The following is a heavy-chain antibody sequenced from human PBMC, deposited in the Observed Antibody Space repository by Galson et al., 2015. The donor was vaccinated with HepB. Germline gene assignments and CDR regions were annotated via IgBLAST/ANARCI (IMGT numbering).Heavy chain of an antibody. J-gene: IGHJ3*02. CDR2: INPSGGST. CDR1: GYTFTSYY. D-gene: IGHD6-13*01. Sequence: SVKVSCKASGYTFTSYYMHWVRQAPGQGLEWMGIINPSGGSTSYAQKFQGRVTMTRDTSTSTVYMELSSLRSEDTAVYYCATIAAAGNEENLDYWGQGTLVTVSGGVFDIWGQGTMVTVSS. V-gene: IGHV1-46*01. CDR3: ATIAAAGNEENLDYWGQGTLVTVSGGVFDI.